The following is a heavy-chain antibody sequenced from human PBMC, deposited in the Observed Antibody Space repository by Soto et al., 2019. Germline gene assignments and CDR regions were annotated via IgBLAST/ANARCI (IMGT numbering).Heavy chain of an antibody. Sequence: EVPLLESGGGVVQPGGSLRLSCVASGFNFNKFAMAWVRQAPGEGLEWVSGISCCGGSTSYADSVKGWFSIARDDSKNTLSLQMNSLRVEDTAQYYCAKADGEQWLVPHLDNWGQGTLVTVS. V-gene: IGHV3-23*01. D-gene: IGHD6-19*01. J-gene: IGHJ4*02. CDR1: GFNFNKFA. CDR3: AKADGEQWLVPHLDN. CDR2: ISCCGGST.